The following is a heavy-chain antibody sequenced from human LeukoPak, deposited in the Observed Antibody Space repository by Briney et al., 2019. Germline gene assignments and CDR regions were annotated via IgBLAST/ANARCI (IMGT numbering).Heavy chain of an antibody. J-gene: IGHJ3*02. CDR1: LFTLSTYE. CDR3: MRENKNGFGPGYFDI. V-gene: IGHV3-48*03. D-gene: IGHD3/OR15-3a*01. CDR2: IGITVTIM. Sequence: GGSLRLSCVPSLFTLSTYEMHWVRQAPGKRLERVSYIGITVTIMFHADSVKGRFSISRDNAKNSLYLQMNSLGAEDTAVYYCMRENKNGFGPGYFDIWGHGTMVTVSS.